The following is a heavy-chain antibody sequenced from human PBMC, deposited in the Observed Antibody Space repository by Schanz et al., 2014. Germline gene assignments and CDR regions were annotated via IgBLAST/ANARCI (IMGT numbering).Heavy chain of an antibody. CDR3: ARVKYCTITRCYRTETEGIYYMDV. J-gene: IGHJ6*03. V-gene: IGHV3-23*01. CDR2: ISASGGDT. CDR1: EFTFSTDA. D-gene: IGHD2-2*01. Sequence: EVQLLESGGGLVQPGGSLRLSCAASEFTFSTDAMSWVRQAPGKGLEWLSVISASGGDTYYADSVKGRFTISRDNSKNTLYLQMNSLRAEDTAVYYCARVKYCTITRCYRTETEGIYYMDVWGKGTTVTVSS.